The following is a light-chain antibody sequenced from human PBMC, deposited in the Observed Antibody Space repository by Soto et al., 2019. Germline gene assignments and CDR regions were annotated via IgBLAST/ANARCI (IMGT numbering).Light chain of an antibody. J-gene: IGKJ5*01. Sequence: EIVLTQSPATLSLSPGERATLSCRASQSISYSLAWYQQKPGQAPRLLIHDASSRVTGVPARFSGSGSETDFTRTISSLQPEDFAVYYCQQRGNWHPPISFGQGTRLEIK. CDR3: QQRGNWHPPIS. CDR1: QSISYS. V-gene: IGKV3-11*01. CDR2: DAS.